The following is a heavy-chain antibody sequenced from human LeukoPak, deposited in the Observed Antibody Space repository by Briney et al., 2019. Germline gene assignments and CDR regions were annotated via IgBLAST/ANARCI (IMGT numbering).Heavy chain of an antibody. CDR2: IYYSGST. CDR3: AGSYSSSSKAGYYYYYGMDV. Sequence: SETLSLTCTVSGVSISSYYWSWIRQPPGKGLEWIGYIYYSGSTNYNPSLKSRVTISVDTTKNKFSLKLSTVTPADTAVYYCAGSYSSSSKAGYYYYYGMDVWGQGTTVTVSS. CDR1: GVSISSYY. V-gene: IGHV4-59*01. J-gene: IGHJ6*02. D-gene: IGHD6-6*01.